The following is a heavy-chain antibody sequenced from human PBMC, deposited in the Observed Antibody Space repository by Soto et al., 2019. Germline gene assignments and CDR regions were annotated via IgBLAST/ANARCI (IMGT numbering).Heavy chain of an antibody. D-gene: IGHD3-3*01. Sequence: QITLNESGPTVVRPTETLTLTCRFSGFSLTTSGVGVGWIRQSPGKAPEWLALIYWDDDKRYSASLKSRLTTPNEPSKNQVVLTVSDLDPTDTATYYCAHRVLRTVFGLVTTTAIYFDFWGQGTPVAVSS. CDR3: AHRVLRTVFGLVTTTAIYFDF. CDR2: IYWDDDK. CDR1: GFSLTTSGVG. V-gene: IGHV2-5*02. J-gene: IGHJ4*02.